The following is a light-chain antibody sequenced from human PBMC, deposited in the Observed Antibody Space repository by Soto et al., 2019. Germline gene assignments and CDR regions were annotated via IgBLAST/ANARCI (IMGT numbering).Light chain of an antibody. J-gene: IGLJ1*01. Sequence: QSALTQPPSASGTPGQRVTISCSGSSSNIETNYVYWYQQLPGTAPKLLIYRNNQRPSGVPDRFSGSKSGTSASLAISGPRSEDEGDYYCAAWDDSLSPNYVFGTGTKVTVL. CDR3: AAWDDSLSPNYV. CDR2: RNN. CDR1: SSNIETNY. V-gene: IGLV1-47*01.